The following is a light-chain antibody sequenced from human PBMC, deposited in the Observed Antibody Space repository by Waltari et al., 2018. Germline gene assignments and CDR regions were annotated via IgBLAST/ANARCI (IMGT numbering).Light chain of an antibody. CDR1: RLEDTY. CDR2: QDS. V-gene: IGLV3-1*01. J-gene: IGLJ3*02. Sequence: YKLTQPPSVSVSPGQTASIPCSGHRLEDTYVGWYQQKTGQSPVLVMHQDSRRPSGIPERFSGSSSGNTATLTISGTQAMDEADYYCQAWDSITDVVFGGGTRLTVL. CDR3: QAWDSITDVV.